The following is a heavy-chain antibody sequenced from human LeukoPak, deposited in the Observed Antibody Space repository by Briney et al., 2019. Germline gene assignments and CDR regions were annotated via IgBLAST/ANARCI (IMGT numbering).Heavy chain of an antibody. J-gene: IGHJ4*02. CDR3: ARDRARSGRTDRGSTTADY. CDR2: ISAYNGNT. V-gene: IGHV1-18*01. Sequence: GASVKVSCKASGYTFTSYGISWVRQAPGQGLEWMGWISAYNGNTNYAQKLQGRVTMTTDTSTSTAYMELRSLRSDDTAVYYCARDRARSGRTDRGSTTADYWGQGTLVTVSS. CDR1: GYTFTSYG. D-gene: IGHD3-10*01.